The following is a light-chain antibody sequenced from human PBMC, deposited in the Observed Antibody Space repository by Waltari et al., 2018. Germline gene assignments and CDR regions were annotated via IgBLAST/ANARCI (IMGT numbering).Light chain of an antibody. CDR1: QSVSSW. Sequence: DIQMTQSPSTLSASVGDTVTITCRASQSVSSWLAWYQQKAGKAPTVLIYDASDLESGVPSRFSGSGSDTEFTLTISNLQPDDFATYYCQQYDSYEWTFGQGTKVAIK. J-gene: IGKJ1*01. CDR2: DAS. CDR3: QQYDSYEWT. V-gene: IGKV1-5*01.